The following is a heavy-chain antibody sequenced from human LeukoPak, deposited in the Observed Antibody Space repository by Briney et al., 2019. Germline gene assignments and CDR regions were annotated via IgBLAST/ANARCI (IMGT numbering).Heavy chain of an antibody. J-gene: IGHJ4*02. CDR2: IKTKTDGGTT. CDR3: TTDLIIAGDLDY. CDR1: GFIFSNAW. V-gene: IGHV3-15*01. Sequence: GGSLRLSCAASGFIFSNAWMSWVRQAPGKGLEWVGRIKTKTDGGTTDYAAPVIGRFTISRDDSKNTLYLQMNSLKTEDTAVYYCTTDLIIAGDLDYWGQGALVTVSS. D-gene: IGHD1-26*01.